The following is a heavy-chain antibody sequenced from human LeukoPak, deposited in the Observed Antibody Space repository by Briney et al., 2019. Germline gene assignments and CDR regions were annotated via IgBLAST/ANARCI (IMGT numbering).Heavy chain of an antibody. CDR1: GFTFSSYA. J-gene: IGHJ4*02. CDR3: AKDQRIWFGELTAFDY. CDR2: ISGSGGST. Sequence: PGGSLRLSCAASGFTFSSYAMSWVRQAPGKGLEWVSAISGSGGSTYYADSVKGRFTISRDNSKNTLYLQMNSLRTEDTAVYYCAKDQRIWFGELTAFDYWGQGTLVTVSS. V-gene: IGHV3-23*01. D-gene: IGHD3-10*01.